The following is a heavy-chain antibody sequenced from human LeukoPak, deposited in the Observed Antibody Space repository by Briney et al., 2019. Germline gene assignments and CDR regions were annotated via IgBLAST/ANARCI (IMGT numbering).Heavy chain of an antibody. Sequence: GGSLRLSCTASGFTFSSYWMHWVRQVPGKGLVWVSRINSDGSTTTYADSVKGRFTISRDNAKNTLYLQMNSLSAEDTAVYYCARRTDIPAAGTGYYFDYWGQGTLVTVSS. CDR3: ARRTDIPAAGTGYYFDY. CDR1: GFTFSSYW. J-gene: IGHJ4*02. D-gene: IGHD6-13*01. V-gene: IGHV3-74*01. CDR2: INSDGSTT.